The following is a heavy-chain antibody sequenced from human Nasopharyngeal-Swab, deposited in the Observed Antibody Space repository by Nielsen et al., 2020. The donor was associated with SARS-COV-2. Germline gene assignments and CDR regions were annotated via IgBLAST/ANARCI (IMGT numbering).Heavy chain of an antibody. D-gene: IGHD5-18*01. Sequence: ASVKVSCKASGYSFRSYGINWVRQAPGQGLEWIGWISIYNADRNYAEKFQGRVSMTTDTSTTTAFMELTSLRSDDTAVYYCARDVEEWLVVPSLSFDHWGQGTLVTVSS. J-gene: IGHJ4*02. CDR2: ISIYNADR. V-gene: IGHV1-18*01. CDR1: GYSFRSYG. CDR3: ARDVEEWLVVPSLSFDH.